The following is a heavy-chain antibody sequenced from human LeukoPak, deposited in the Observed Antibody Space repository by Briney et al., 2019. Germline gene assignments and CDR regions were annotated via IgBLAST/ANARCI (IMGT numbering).Heavy chain of an antibody. CDR3: ARLPPIFGVVTPNWYFQH. Sequence: GESLKISCKGSGYSFSTYWIGWVRQMPGKGLELMGIIYPGDSHTRYSPSFQGQVTASADKSISTAYLQWSSLKASDTAMYYCARLPPIFGVVTPNWYFQHWGQGTLVTVSS. J-gene: IGHJ1*01. V-gene: IGHV5-51*01. CDR2: IYPGDSHT. CDR1: GYSFSTYW. D-gene: IGHD3-3*01.